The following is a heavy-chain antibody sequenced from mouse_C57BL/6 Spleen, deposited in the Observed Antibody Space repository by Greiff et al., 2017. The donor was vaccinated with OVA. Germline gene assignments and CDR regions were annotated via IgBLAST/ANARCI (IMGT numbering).Heavy chain of an antibody. V-gene: IGHV1-61*01. CDR2: IYPSDSET. CDR1: GYTFTSYW. CDR3: ARRDGYYPFAY. D-gene: IGHD2-3*01. J-gene: IGHJ3*01. Sequence: VKLQQPGAELVRPGSSVKLSCKASGYTFTSYWMDWVKQRPGQGLEWIGNIYPSDSETHYNQKFKDKATLTVDKSSSTAYMQLSSLTSEDSAVYYCARRDGYYPFAYWGQGTLVTVSA.